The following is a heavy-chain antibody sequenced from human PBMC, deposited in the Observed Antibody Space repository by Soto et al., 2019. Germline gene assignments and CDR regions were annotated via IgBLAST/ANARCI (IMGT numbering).Heavy chain of an antibody. J-gene: IGHJ3*02. Sequence: EVQLVESGGGLVQPGGSLRLSCAASGLTFSSYWMHWVRRAPGKGLVWVSRINSDGSSTSYADSVKGRFTISRDNAKNTLYLQMNSLRAEDTAVYYCARSLQGPGAFDIWAQGIMVTVSS. CDR3: ARSLQGPGAFDI. CDR2: INSDGSST. V-gene: IGHV3-74*01. CDR1: GLTFSSYW.